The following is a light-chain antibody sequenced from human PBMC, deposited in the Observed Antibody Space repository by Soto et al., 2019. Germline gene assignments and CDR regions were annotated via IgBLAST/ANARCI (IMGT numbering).Light chain of an antibody. CDR2: LGY. Sequence: VMTQSPLSLPVTLGEPASISCRSSQSLLHNNGYNYLDWYVQKTGQSPALLIHLGYNRAPGPPARFSGGGAATDFTLKISRVEAEDVGVYYCMQALKNPVTFGQGTRLEIK. V-gene: IGKV2-28*01. CDR3: MQALKNPVT. CDR1: QSLLHNNGYNY. J-gene: IGKJ5*01.